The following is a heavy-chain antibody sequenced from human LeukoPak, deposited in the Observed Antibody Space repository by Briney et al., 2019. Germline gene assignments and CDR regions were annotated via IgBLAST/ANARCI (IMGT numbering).Heavy chain of an antibody. CDR2: INHSGST. Sequence: SETLSLTCAVYGGSFSGYYWSWIRQPPGKGLEWIGEINHSGSTNYNPSLKSRVTISVGTSKNQFSLKLSSVTAADTAVYYCARGGIAAAAGYYMDVWGKGTTVTVSS. V-gene: IGHV4-34*01. J-gene: IGHJ6*03. CDR1: GGSFSGYY. D-gene: IGHD6-13*01. CDR3: ARGGIAAAAGYYMDV.